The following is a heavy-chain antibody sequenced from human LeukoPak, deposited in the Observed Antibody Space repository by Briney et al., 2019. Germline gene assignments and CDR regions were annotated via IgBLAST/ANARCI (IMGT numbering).Heavy chain of an antibody. CDR2: ISSNGGTT. J-gene: IGHJ4*02. D-gene: IGHD3-10*01. CDR1: GFTFSSYS. V-gene: IGHV3-64D*06. Sequence: PGGSLRLSCSASGFTFSSYSMHWVRQAPEKGLEYVSAISSNGGTTYYADSVKGRFTISRDNSKNTLYLQMSSLRVEDTAVYYCVKVYGSGIWILEYWGQGTLVTVSS. CDR3: VKVYGSGIWILEY.